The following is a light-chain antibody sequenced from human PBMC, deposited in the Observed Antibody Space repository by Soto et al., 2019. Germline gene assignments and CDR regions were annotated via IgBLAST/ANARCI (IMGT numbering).Light chain of an antibody. CDR1: SSDGGSYNL. CDR2: EGS. V-gene: IGLV2-23*01. CDR3: CSYAGSSPVV. J-gene: IGLJ2*01. Sequence: QSVLTQPASVSGSPGQSITISCTGTSSDGGSYNLVSWYQQHPGKAPKLMIYEGSKRPSGVSNRFSGSKSGNTASLTISGLQAEDEADYYCCSYAGSSPVVFGGGTKVTVL.